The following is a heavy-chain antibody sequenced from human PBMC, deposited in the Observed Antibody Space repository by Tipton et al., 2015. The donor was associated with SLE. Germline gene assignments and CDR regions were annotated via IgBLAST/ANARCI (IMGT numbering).Heavy chain of an antibody. CDR2: IYKTGIT. D-gene: IGHD6-19*01. V-gene: IGHV4-4*07. CDR1: GDSMNNYY. CDR3: AREKENTGWFWLNAFDV. J-gene: IGHJ3*01. Sequence: TLSLTCSVSGDSMNNYYWSWIRQPAGMPLEWIGRIYKTGITNYNPSLKGRLSRSVDTSKAHFSLNLNSVTAADTAIYYCAREKENTGWFWLNAFDVWGRGTLVTVST.